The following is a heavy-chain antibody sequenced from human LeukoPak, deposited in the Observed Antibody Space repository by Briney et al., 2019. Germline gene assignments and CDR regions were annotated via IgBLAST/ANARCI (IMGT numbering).Heavy chain of an antibody. J-gene: IGHJ4*02. CDR2: INPNSGGT. V-gene: IGHV1-2*02. CDR1: GYTFTGYY. D-gene: IGHD2-2*01. Sequence: ASVKVSCKASGYTFTGYYMHWVRQAPGRGLEWMGWINPNSGGTNYAQKFQGRVTMTRDTSISTAYMELSRLRSDDTAVYYCAIYPEDIVVVPAASGNYWGQGTLVTVSS. CDR3: AIYPEDIVVVPAASGNY.